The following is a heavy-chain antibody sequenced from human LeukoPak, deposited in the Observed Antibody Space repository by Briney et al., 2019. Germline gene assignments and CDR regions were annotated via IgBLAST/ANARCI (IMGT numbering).Heavy chain of an antibody. Sequence: PGGSLRLSXAASGFTFSSYWMSWVRQAPGKGLEGGANIKQDGSEKYYVDFVKGRFTISRDNAKNSLYLQMNSLRAEDTAVYYCARELTSGGYSDWGQGTLVTVSS. D-gene: IGHD1-26*01. CDR1: GFTFSSYW. V-gene: IGHV3-7*01. CDR2: IKQDGSEK. J-gene: IGHJ4*02. CDR3: ARELTSGGYSD.